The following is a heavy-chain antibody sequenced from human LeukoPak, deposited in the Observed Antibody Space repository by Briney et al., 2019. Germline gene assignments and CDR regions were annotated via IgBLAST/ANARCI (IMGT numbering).Heavy chain of an antibody. Sequence: ASEKVSHKASGYTLTSYCISWVPQAPGQGLEWMGWKSAYNGNTNYAQKLQDRVTMTTDTSTSTAYMEQRSVRSDDTAVSYCARDESLAGSCSGGSCGYCDYWGQGTLVTVSS. CDR2: KSAYNGNT. D-gene: IGHD2-15*01. CDR3: ARDESLAGSCSGGSCGYCDY. J-gene: IGHJ4*02. CDR1: GYTLTSYC. V-gene: IGHV1-18*01.